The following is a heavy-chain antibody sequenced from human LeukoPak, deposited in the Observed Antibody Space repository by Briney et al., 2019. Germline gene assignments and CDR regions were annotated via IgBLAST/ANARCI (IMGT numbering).Heavy chain of an antibody. CDR3: ARGGYYFDY. J-gene: IGHJ4*02. Sequence: QSGGSLRLSCAASGFTFSSYSMNWVRQAPGKGLEWVSYISGSSSTTYYADSVKGRFTISRDNAKNSLYLQMNSLRAEDTAVYYCARGGYYFDYWGQGTLVTVSS. CDR1: GFTFSSYS. D-gene: IGHD2-15*01. CDR2: ISGSSSTT. V-gene: IGHV3-48*01.